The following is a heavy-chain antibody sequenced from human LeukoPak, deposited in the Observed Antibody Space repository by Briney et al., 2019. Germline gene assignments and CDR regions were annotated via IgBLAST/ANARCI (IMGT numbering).Heavy chain of an antibody. V-gene: IGHV3-23*01. J-gene: IGHJ4*02. CDR1: GFTFSSYA. D-gene: IGHD2-2*01. CDR2: ISGSDGST. CDR3: AKVETSGGANCYALDY. Sequence: GGSLRLSCAASGFTFSSYAMTWVRQAPDKGPEWVSAISGSDGSTYYADSVKGRFTISRDDSQNTLYLQMNSLSVEDTAVYYCAKVETSGGANCYALDYWGQGTLVTVSS.